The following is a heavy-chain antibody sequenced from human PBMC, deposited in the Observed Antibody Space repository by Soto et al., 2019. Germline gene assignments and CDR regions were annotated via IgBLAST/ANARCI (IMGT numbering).Heavy chain of an antibody. CDR2: IYYSGST. V-gene: IGHV4-30-4*01. J-gene: IGHJ6*02. CDR1: GGSISSGDYY. CDR3: AREGVGLNFLPYYYGMDV. D-gene: IGHD1-26*01. Sequence: QVQLQESGPGLVKPSQTLSLTCTVSGGSISSGDYYWSWIRQPPGKGLEWIGYIYYSGSTYYNPSLKSRVTISVDTSKNQFSLKLSSVTAADTAVYYCAREGVGLNFLPYYYGMDVWAKGPRSPSP.